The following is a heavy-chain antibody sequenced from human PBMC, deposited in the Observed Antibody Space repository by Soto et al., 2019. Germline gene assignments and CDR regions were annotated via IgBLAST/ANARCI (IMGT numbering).Heavy chain of an antibody. Sequence: QVQLVQSGAEVKKPGASVKVSCKASGYTFTSYGISWVRQAPGQGLEWMGRISPYNGNTNYAQKLQGRVTMTTDTSTSTAYMELRSLRSDDTAVYYCARDRGYNWNFGWFDPWGQGTVVTVSS. D-gene: IGHD1-7*01. V-gene: IGHV1-18*01. CDR2: ISPYNGNT. CDR1: GYTFTSYG. J-gene: IGHJ5*02. CDR3: ARDRGYNWNFGWFDP.